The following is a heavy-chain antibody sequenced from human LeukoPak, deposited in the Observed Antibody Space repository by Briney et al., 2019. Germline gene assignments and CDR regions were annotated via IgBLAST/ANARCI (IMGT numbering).Heavy chain of an antibody. V-gene: IGHV3-23*01. J-gene: IGHJ6*03. CDR1: GFTFSSYA. CDR3: AASLVVPYYYYYMDV. Sequence: GGSLRLSCAASGFTFSSYAMSWVRQAPGKGLEWVSAISGSGGSTYYADSVKGRFTISRDNSKNTLYLQMNSLRAEDTAVYYCAASLVVPYYYYYMDVWGKGTTVTASS. CDR2: ISGSGGST. D-gene: IGHD3-22*01.